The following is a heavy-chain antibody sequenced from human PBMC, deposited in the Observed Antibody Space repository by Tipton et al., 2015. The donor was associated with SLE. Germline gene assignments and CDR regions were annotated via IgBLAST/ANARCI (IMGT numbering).Heavy chain of an antibody. CDR2: INHSGST. D-gene: IGHD1-1*01. Sequence: LRLSCTVSGGSISSGSYYWSWIRQPLGKGLEWIGEINHSGSTNYNPSLKSRVTISVDTSKNQFSLKLSSVTAADTAVYYCASWTGDFDYWGQGTLVTVSS. CDR1: GGSISSGSYY. CDR3: ASWTGDFDY. V-gene: IGHV4-39*07. J-gene: IGHJ4*02.